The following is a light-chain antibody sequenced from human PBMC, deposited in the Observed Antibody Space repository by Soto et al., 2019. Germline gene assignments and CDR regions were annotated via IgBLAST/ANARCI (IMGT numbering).Light chain of an antibody. V-gene: IGLV2-23*01. CDR1: SSDFGSYNL. Sequence: QSALTHPASVSGSPGQSITISCTGTSSDFGSYNLVSWYQQHPGKAPKLMIYEDSKRPSGVSNRFSGSKSGNTASLTIPGLQAEDDADYYCCSYAGSSTYVFGTGTKVTVL. J-gene: IGLJ1*01. CDR2: EDS. CDR3: CSYAGSSTYV.